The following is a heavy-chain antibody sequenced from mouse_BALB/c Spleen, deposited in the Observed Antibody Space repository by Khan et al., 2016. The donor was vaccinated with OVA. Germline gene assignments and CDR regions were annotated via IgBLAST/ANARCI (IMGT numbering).Heavy chain of an antibody. CDR1: GYTFTTYT. CDR3: VREGAYYRSDGWFAY. D-gene: IGHD2-14*01. Sequence: VQLQQSGAELARPGASVKMSCKASGYTFTTYTIHWVKQRPGQGLEWIGYIIPSNDYTNYNQKFKDRATLTADKSSSTAFMQLSSLTSADSAVLYCVREGAYYRSDGWFAYWGQGTLVTVSA. J-gene: IGHJ3*01. CDR2: IIPSNDYT. V-gene: IGHV1-4*01.